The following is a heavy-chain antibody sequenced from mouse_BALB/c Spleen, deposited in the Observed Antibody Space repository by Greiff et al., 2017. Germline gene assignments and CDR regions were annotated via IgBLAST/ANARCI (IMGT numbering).Heavy chain of an antibody. CDR2: IYPGDGDT. V-gene: IGHV1-80*01. Sequence: QVQLQQSGAGLVRPGSSVKISCKASGYAFSSYWMNWVKQRPGQGLEWIGQIYPGDGDTNYNGKFKGKATLTADKSSSTAYMQLSSLTSEDSAVYFCARDYYFDYWGQGTTLTVSS. CDR1: GYAFSSYW. CDR3: ARDYYFDY. J-gene: IGHJ2*01.